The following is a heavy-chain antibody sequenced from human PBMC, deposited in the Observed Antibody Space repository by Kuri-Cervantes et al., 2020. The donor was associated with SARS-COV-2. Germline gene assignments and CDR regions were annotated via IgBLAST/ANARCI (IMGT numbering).Heavy chain of an antibody. CDR3: TRPVPGYSYGPFLDS. D-gene: IGHD5-18*01. Sequence: GGSLRLSCAASGFIFSTYGMNWVRQAPGKGLEWVSYISSGITTIHYAESVKGRFTISRDNAKNSLYLQMNSLRAEDTAVYYCTRPVPGYSYGPFLDSWGQGTLVTVSS. CDR1: GFIFSTYG. V-gene: IGHV3-48*01. J-gene: IGHJ4*02. CDR2: ISSGITTI.